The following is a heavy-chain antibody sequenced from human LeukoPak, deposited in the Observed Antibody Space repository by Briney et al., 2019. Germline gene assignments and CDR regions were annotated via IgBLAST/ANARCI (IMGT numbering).Heavy chain of an antibody. V-gene: IGHV3-9*01. J-gene: IGHJ4*02. CDR2: ISWNSGSI. CDR1: GFTFDDYA. Sequence: GRSLRLSCAASGFTFDDYAMHWVRHAPGKGLEWVSGISWNSGSIGYADSVKGRFTISRDNAKNSLYLQMNSLRAEDTALYYCAKAHSSSWYGTFDYWGQGTLVTVSS. CDR3: AKAHSSSWYGTFDY. D-gene: IGHD6-13*01.